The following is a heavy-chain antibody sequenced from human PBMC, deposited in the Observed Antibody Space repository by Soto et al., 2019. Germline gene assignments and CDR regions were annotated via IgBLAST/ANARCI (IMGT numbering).Heavy chain of an antibody. D-gene: IGHD3-3*01. CDR2: INHSGST. CDR3: ARRMTIFGVVNNFDY. Sequence: PSETLSLTCAVYGGSFSGYYWSWIRQPPGKGLEWIGEINHSGSTNYNPSLKSRVTISVDTSKNQFSLKLSSVTAADTAVYYCARRMTIFGVVNNFDYWGQGTLVTVSS. CDR1: GGSFSGYY. V-gene: IGHV4-34*01. J-gene: IGHJ4*02.